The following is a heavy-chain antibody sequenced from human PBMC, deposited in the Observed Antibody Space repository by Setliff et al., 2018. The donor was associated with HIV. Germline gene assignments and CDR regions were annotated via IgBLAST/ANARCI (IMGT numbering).Heavy chain of an antibody. CDR3: ARDHADSSGWYGWHYYYYGMDV. V-gene: IGHV3-7*01. CDR1: GFTFTSYW. CDR2: INQDGSEK. J-gene: IGHJ6*02. Sequence: LRLSCAASGFTFTSYWMIWVRQAPGKGLEWVANINQDGSEKNYVDSVKGRFTISRDNAKNSLYLQMNSLRAEDTAVYYCARDHADSSGWYGWHYYYYGMDVWGQGTTVTVSS. D-gene: IGHD6-19*01.